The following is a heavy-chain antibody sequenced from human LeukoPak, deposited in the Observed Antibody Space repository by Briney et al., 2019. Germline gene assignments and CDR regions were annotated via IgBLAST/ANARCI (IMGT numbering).Heavy chain of an antibody. V-gene: IGHV4-31*03. CDR1: GGSISSGGYY. CDR2: IYYSGST. J-gene: IGHJ4*02. Sequence: PSETLSLTCTVSGGSISSGGYYWSWIRQHPGKGLEWIGYIYYSGSTYINPSLESRVTISVDTSKNQFSLNLRSVTAADTAIYYCARDRGGASLFDYWGQGTLVTVSS. CDR3: ARDRGGASLFDY. D-gene: IGHD3-10*01.